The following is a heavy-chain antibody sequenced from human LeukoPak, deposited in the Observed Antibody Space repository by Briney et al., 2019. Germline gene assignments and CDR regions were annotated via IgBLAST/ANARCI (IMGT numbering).Heavy chain of an antibody. CDR2: INHSGST. CDR1: GGSISSGGYY. D-gene: IGHD1-1*01. V-gene: IGHV4-30-2*01. CDR3: ARPNWNNWFDP. J-gene: IGHJ5*02. Sequence: SQTLSLTCTVSGGSISSGGYYWSWIRQPPGKGLEWIGEINHSGSTNYNPSLKSRVTISVDTSKNQFSLKLSSVTAADTAVYYCARPNWNNWFDPWGQGTLVTVSS.